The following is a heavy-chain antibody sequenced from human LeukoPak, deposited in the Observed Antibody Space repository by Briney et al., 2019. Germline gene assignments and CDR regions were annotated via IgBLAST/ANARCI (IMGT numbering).Heavy chain of an antibody. CDR1: GGSFSGYY. CDR3: ATTQQWELLDY. CDR2: INHSGST. J-gene: IGHJ4*02. V-gene: IGHV4-34*01. Sequence: PSETLSLTCAVYGGSFSGYYWSWIRQPPGKGLEWIGEINHSGSTNYNPSLKSRVTISVDTSKNQFSLKLSSVTAADTAVYYCATTQQWELLDYWGQGTLVTVSS. D-gene: IGHD1-26*01.